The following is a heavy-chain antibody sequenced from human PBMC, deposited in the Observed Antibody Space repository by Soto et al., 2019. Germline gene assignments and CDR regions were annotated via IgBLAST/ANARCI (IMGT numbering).Heavy chain of an antibody. D-gene: IGHD3-10*01. Sequence: EVQLLESGGGLVQPGGSLRLSCAASGFTFSSYAMSWVRQDPGKGLEWVSAISGSGGSTYYADSVKGRFTISRDNSKNTLYLQMNSLRAEDTAVYYCAKAAGGYYYGSGSYFAGSWFDPWGQGTLVTVYS. CDR2: ISGSGGST. CDR3: AKAAGGYYYGSGSYFAGSWFDP. CDR1: GFTFSSYA. V-gene: IGHV3-23*01. J-gene: IGHJ5*02.